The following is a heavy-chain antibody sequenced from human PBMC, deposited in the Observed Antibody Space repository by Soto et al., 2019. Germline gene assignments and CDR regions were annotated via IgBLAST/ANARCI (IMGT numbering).Heavy chain of an antibody. J-gene: IGHJ4*02. Sequence: KPSETLSLTCAVSGGSISSGGYSWSWIRQPPGKGLEWIGYIYHSGSTYYNPSLKSRVTISVDRSKNQFSLKLSSVTAADTAVYYCARGGSSGRGYYPFFDYWGQGTLVTVSS. CDR3: ARGGSSGRGYYPFFDY. CDR2: IYHSGST. V-gene: IGHV4-30-2*01. CDR1: GGSISSGGYS. D-gene: IGHD3-3*01.